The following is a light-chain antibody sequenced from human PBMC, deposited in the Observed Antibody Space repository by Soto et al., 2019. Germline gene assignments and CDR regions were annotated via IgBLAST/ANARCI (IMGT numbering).Light chain of an antibody. CDR3: QQYYSYPRT. J-gene: IGKJ2*01. Sequence: AIRMTQSPSSLSASTGDRVTITCQASQGISSYLAWYQQKPGKAPKLLIYAASTLQSGVPSRFSGSGSGPDFTLTLSCLQSEDFATYYCQQYYSYPRTFGQGTKLEIK. V-gene: IGKV1-8*01. CDR1: QGISSY. CDR2: AAS.